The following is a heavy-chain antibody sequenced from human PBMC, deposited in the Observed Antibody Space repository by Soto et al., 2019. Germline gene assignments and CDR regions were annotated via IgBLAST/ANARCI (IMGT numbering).Heavy chain of an antibody. J-gene: IGHJ4*02. Sequence: GGSLRLSCAASGFTFSIYGMHWVRQAPGKGLEWVAVISYDGSNKYYADSVKGRFTISRDNSKNTLYLQMNSLRAEDTAVYYCAKPIRPMVRGVIITFPDYWGQGTLVTVSS. D-gene: IGHD3-10*01. CDR2: ISYDGSNK. CDR3: AKPIRPMVRGVIITFPDY. CDR1: GFTFSIYG. V-gene: IGHV3-30*18.